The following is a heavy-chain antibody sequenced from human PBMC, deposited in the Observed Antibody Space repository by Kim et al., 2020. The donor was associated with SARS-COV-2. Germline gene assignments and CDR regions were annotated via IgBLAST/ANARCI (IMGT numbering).Heavy chain of an antibody. Sequence: GGSLRLSCAASGFTFNTYAMAWVRQAPGKGLEWVSIIFSGGTGTYYADSVKGRFTISRDNSKNMLYLQMNSLRAEDTAVYFCAKAGGSGSYSFDYWCQGT. CDR1: GFTFNTYA. J-gene: IGHJ4*02. CDR3: AKAGGSGSYSFDY. CDR2: IFSGGTGT. D-gene: IGHD3-10*01. V-gene: IGHV3-23*03.